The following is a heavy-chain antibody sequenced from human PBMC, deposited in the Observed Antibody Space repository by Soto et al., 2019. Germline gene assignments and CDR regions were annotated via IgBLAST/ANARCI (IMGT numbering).Heavy chain of an antibody. V-gene: IGHV4-4*07. CDR1: DDFISSYY. CDR3: ARTGGWTGGYNWFDP. Sequence: SETLSLTCTVSDDFISSYYWNWIRQPAGKGLEWIGRVSTNGATNYNPSLESRVTMSVDTSKNQFSLKLNSVTVADTAVYYCARTGGWTGGYNWFDPWGQGTLVTVSS. J-gene: IGHJ5*02. D-gene: IGHD6-19*01. CDR2: VSTNGAT.